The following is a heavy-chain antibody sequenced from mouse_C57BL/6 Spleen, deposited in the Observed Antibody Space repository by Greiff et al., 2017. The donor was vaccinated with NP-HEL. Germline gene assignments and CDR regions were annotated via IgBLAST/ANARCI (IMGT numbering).Heavy chain of an antibody. D-gene: IGHD4-1*01. CDR1: GYSFTDYN. Sequence: EVKLLESGPELVKPGASVKISCKASGYSFTDYNMNWVKQSNGKSLEWIGVINPNYGTTSYNQKFKGKATLTVDQSSSTAYMQLNSLTSEDSAVYYCARSRTGTWAMDYWGQGTSVTVSS. V-gene: IGHV1-39*01. CDR3: ARSRTGTWAMDY. J-gene: IGHJ4*01. CDR2: INPNYGTT.